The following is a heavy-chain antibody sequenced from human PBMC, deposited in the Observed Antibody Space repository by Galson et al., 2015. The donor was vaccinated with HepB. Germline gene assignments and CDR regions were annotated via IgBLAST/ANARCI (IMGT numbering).Heavy chain of an antibody. J-gene: IGHJ5*02. CDR2: ISSSSSTI. D-gene: IGHD2-2*01. V-gene: IGHV3-48*02. CDR3: ARDKEYCSSTSSHNWFDP. Sequence: SLRLSCAASGFTFSSYSMNWVRQAPGKGLEWVSYISSSSSTIYYADSVKGRFTISRDNAKNSLYLQMNSLRDEDTAVYYCARDKEYCSSTSSHNWFDPSGQVTLVTVSS. CDR1: GFTFSSYS.